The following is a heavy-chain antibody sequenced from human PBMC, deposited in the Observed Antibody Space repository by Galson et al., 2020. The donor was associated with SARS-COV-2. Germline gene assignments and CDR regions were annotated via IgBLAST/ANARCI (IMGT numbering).Heavy chain of an antibody. V-gene: IGHV3-30*03. D-gene: IGHD3-22*01. J-gene: IGHJ4*02. Sequence: TGGSLRLSCAASRFTFSSYGMHWVRQAPGKGLEWVAVISYDGSNKYYADSVKGRFTISRDNSKNTLYLQMNSLRAEDTAVYYCATAAYYYDSSGYYARDFDYWGQGTLVTVSS. CDR2: ISYDGSNK. CDR1: RFTFSSYG. CDR3: ATAAYYYDSSGYYARDFDY.